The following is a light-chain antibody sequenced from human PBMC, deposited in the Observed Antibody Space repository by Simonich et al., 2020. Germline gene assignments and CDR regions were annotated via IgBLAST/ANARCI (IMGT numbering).Light chain of an antibody. J-gene: IGKJ5*01. Sequence: DIQMTQSPSSLSASVGDRVTITCRASQRISSYLNWYQQKPGKAPKLLINAASSLQSGVPSRFSGSGSGTDFTLTISRLQPEDFATYYCQQSYSTLSITFGQGTRLEIK. CDR3: QQSYSTLSIT. CDR2: AAS. V-gene: IGKV1-39*01. CDR1: QRISSY.